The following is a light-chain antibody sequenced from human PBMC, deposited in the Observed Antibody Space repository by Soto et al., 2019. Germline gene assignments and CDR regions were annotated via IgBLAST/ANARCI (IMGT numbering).Light chain of an antibody. V-gene: IGLV1-51*02. Sequence: QSALTQPPSVSAAPGQKVTISCSGSSPNIGNNIVSWYQQLPGTAPKLLIYEDNKRPSGIPDRFSGSKSGTSATLGITGLQTGDEAEYYCASWDSSLTGGVFGGGNKLTVL. J-gene: IGLJ2*01. CDR1: SPNIGNNI. CDR3: ASWDSSLTGGV. CDR2: EDN.